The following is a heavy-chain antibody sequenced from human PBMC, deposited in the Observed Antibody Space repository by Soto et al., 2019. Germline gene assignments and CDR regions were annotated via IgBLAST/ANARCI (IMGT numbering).Heavy chain of an antibody. V-gene: IGHV3-74*01. J-gene: IGHJ4*02. D-gene: IGHD1-26*01. CDR1: GFTFSMYW. CDR3: TRGPRASSVGTWAF. CDR2: ISDDGSRA. Sequence: EVQLVESGGDLVQPGGPLSLSCTASGFTFSMYWRHWVRQVPGKGPEWVSRISDDGSRANYADSVKGRFTITRGNAKKTLYLEMHVLRADDTAVRYCTRGPRASSVGTWAFGGQGTPVTVSS.